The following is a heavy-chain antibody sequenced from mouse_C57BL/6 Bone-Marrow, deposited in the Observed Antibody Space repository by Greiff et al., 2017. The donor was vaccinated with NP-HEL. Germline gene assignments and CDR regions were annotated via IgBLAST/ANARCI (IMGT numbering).Heavy chain of an antibody. V-gene: IGHV5-6*02. CDR3: ARRGIPYFDY. CDR2: ISSGGSYT. CDR1: GFTFSSYG. J-gene: IGHJ2*01. Sequence: EVKLQESGGDLVKPGGSLKLSCAASGFTFSSYGMSWVRQTPDKRLEWVATISSGGSYTYYPDSVKGRFTLSRDNAKNTLYLQMSSLESEDTAMYYCARRGIPYFDYWGQGTTLTVSS.